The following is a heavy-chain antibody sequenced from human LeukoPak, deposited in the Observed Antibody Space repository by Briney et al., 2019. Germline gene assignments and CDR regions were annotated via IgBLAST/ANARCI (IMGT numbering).Heavy chain of an antibody. CDR3: ARDRSFLGTYDRDFDY. CDR2: ISTSSSYI. V-gene: IGHV3-21*04. D-gene: IGHD1-26*01. CDR1: GFTFSGYT. J-gene: IGHJ4*02. Sequence: GGSLRLSCAASGFTFSGYTMNWVRQAPGKGLEWVSSISTSSSYIYYADSVKGRFTISRDNAKKSLNLQMNSLRAEDTAVYYCARDRSFLGTYDRDFDYWGQGTLVTVSS.